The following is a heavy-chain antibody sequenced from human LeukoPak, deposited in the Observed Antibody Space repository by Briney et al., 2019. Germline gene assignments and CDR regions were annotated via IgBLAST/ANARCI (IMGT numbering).Heavy chain of an antibody. CDR1: GFTVSSNY. CDR3: ARTDETAPAEDFQH. J-gene: IGHJ1*01. CDR2: IYSGGST. Sequence: GGSLRLSCAASGFTVSSNYTSWVRQAPGKGLEWVSVIYSGGSTYYADSVKGRFTISRDNSKNTLYLQMKSLRAEDTAVYYCARTDETAPAEDFQHWGKGTVVTVSS. D-gene: IGHD2-21*02. V-gene: IGHV3-53*01.